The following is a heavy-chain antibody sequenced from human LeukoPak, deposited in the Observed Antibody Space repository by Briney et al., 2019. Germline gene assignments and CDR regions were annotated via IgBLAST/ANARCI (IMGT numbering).Heavy chain of an antibody. CDR3: ARDLRPGSSGYDPLE. CDR2: INPSGGST. CDR1: GYTFTSYY. V-gene: IGHV1-46*01. D-gene: IGHD3-22*01. Sequence: ASVKVSCKASGYTFTSYYMHWVRQAPGQGLEWMGIINPSGGSTSYAQKFQGRVTMTRDTSTGTVYMELSSLRSEDTAVYYCARDLRPGSSGYDPLEWGQGTLVTVSS. J-gene: IGHJ4*02.